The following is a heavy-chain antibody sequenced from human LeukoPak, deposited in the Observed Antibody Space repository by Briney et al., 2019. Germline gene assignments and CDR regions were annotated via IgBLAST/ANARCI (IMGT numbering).Heavy chain of an antibody. CDR2: IYHSGST. CDR3: AREGLDTADY. CDR1: GYSISSGCY. J-gene: IGHJ4*02. D-gene: IGHD5-18*01. V-gene: IGHV4-38-2*02. Sequence: PSETLSLTCTVSGYSISSGCYWGWIRQPPGKGLEWIGSIYHSGSTYYNPSLKSRVTISVDTSKNQFSLKLSSVTAADTAVYYCAREGLDTADYWGQGTLVTVSS.